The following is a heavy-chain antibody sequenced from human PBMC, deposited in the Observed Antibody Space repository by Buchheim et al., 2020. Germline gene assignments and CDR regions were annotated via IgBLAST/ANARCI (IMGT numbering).Heavy chain of an antibody. V-gene: IGHV1-46*01. D-gene: IGHD3-22*01. Sequence: QVQLVQSGAEVKKPGASVKVSCKASRYTFTSHYMHWVRQAPGQGLEWMGIINPSGGSTSYAQKFQGRVTMTRDTSTSPVSMELSSLRSEDTAVYYCASADDTSGYYSGIDYWGQGTL. CDR2: INPSGGST. CDR3: ASADDTSGYYSGIDY. CDR1: RYTFTSHY. J-gene: IGHJ4*02.